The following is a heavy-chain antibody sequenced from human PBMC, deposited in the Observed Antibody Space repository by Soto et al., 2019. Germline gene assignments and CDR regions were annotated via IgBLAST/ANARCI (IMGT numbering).Heavy chain of an antibody. D-gene: IGHD2-2*03. CDR2: INPISGGT. V-gene: IGHV1-2*02. CDR3: ARDSVGYCSRTRCYGQGYFDY. Sequence: QVHLVQSGAEVKKPGDSVKVSCKASGYTFTDYYIHWVRQAPGQGLEWMAWINPISGGTNYAQKFQGRVTMTTDTSITTTYLELSRLTSADTAVNYCARDSVGYCSRTRCYGQGYFDYWGQGALVTVSS. CDR1: GYTFTDYY. J-gene: IGHJ4*02.